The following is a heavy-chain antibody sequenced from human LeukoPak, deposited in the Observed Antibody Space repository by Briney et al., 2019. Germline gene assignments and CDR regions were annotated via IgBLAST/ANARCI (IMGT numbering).Heavy chain of an antibody. CDR3: ARIYGDYGNAFDI. CDR2: IYYSGST. D-gene: IGHD4-17*01. CDR1: GGSISSSSYY. V-gene: IGHV4-39*07. J-gene: IGHJ3*02. Sequence: SETLSLTCTVSGGSISSSSYYWGWIRQPPGKGLEWIGSIYYSGSTYYNPSLKSRVTISVDTSKNQFSLKLSSVTAADTAVYYCARIYGDYGNAFDIWGQGTMATVSS.